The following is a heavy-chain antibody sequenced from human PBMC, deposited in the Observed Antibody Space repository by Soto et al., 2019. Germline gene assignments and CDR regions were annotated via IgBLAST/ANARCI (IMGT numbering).Heavy chain of an antibody. J-gene: IGHJ4*02. CDR1: GFTFSTYA. D-gene: IGHD4-17*01. V-gene: IGHV3-23*01. CDR3: AKDRDGDYGGIDY. CDR2: ITGSGGST. Sequence: EVQLLESGGGLVQPGGSLRLSCAASGFTFSTYAMIWVRQAPGKGLEWVSVITGSGGSTYYADSVKGRFTISRDTSKNTRFLQMNSLRAEDTAVYYCAKDRDGDYGGIDYWGQGTMVTVSS.